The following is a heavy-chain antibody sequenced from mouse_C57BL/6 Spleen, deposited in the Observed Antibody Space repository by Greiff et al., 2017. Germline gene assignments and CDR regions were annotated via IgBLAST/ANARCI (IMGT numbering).Heavy chain of an antibody. CDR1: GYTFTDYY. Sequence: VQLQPSGAELVRPGASVKLSCKASGYTFTDYYINWVKQRPGQGLEWIARIYPGSGNTYSNAKFKGKATLTAEKSSSTAYMQCSSLTSTDSAVYVCARSESNDYYYFDYWGQGTTLTVSS. CDR3: ARSESNDYYYFDY. CDR2: IYPGSGNT. V-gene: IGHV1-76*01. D-gene: IGHD2-4*01. J-gene: IGHJ2*01.